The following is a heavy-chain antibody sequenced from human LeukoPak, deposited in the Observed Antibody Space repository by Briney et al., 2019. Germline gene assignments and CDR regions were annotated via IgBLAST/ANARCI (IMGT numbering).Heavy chain of an antibody. CDR2: ISYDGSNK. J-gene: IGHJ4*02. V-gene: IGHV3-30*01. Sequence: PGGSLRLSCAASGFTFSSYAMHWVRQVPGKGLEWVAVISYDGSNKYYADSVKGRFTISRDNSKNTLYLQMNSLRAEDTAVYYCARDRWGIFDYWGQGTLVTVSS. CDR3: ARDRWGIFDY. CDR1: GFTFSSYA. D-gene: IGHD3-16*01.